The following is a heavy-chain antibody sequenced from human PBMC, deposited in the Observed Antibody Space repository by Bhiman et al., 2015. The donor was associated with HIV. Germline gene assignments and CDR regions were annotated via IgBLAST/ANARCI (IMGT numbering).Heavy chain of an antibody. CDR1: GFTFRSYS. CDR2: ISSSSSYI. J-gene: IGHJ5*02. CDR3: ARDPGGEGWFDP. D-gene: IGHD3-16*01. V-gene: IGHV3-21*01. Sequence: EVQLVESGGGLVKPGGSLRLSCVASGFTFRSYSMNWVRQAPGKGLEWVSSISSSSSYIYYVDSVKGRFTISRDNAKNSLYLQMNSLRAEDTAVYYCARDPGGEGWFDPWGQGTLVTVSS.